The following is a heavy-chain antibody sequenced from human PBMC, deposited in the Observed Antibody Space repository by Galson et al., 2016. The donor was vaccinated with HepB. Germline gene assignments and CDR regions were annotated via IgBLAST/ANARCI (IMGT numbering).Heavy chain of an antibody. Sequence: ATLSLTCAVYGASFSDYYWTWIRQPPGKGPEWIGEIDHDGITNYNPSLKSRVTISIDTSKKHCSLKLSSVTAADTAVYYCSRRFFGPRWYFDLWGQGTRVTVSS. CDR3: SRRFFGPRWYFDL. CDR2: IDHDGIT. J-gene: IGHJ4*02. V-gene: IGHV4-34*01. D-gene: IGHD3/OR15-3a*01. CDR1: GASFSDYY.